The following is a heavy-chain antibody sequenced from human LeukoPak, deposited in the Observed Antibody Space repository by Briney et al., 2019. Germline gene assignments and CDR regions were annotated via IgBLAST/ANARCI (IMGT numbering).Heavy chain of an antibody. Sequence: GGSLRLSCAASGFTFSSYSMTWVRQAPGKGLEWVSYISGSSTAIYYADSVKGRFTISRDNAKNSLHLQMNSLRDEDTAVYYCARDYSGSSQTTPLRYWGQGTLVTVSS. V-gene: IGHV3-48*02. J-gene: IGHJ4*02. CDR1: GFTFSSYS. D-gene: IGHD1-26*01. CDR2: ISGSSTAI. CDR3: ARDYSGSSQTTPLRY.